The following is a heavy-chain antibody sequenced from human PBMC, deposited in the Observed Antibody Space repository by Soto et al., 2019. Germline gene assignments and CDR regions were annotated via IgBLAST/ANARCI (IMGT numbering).Heavy chain of an antibody. D-gene: IGHD3-22*01. CDR3: ASYRASSGLRRYDY. V-gene: IGHV3-15*07. Sequence: EVQLEESGGGLIKPGESLTLSCAASDFILSDAWMKWVRQAPGKGLEWVGRIKSKAHGGTTDYAAPLKGRFTILRDDSTTTLYLQMNSLQTEDTAMYYCASYRASSGLRRYDYWGQGALVTVSS. J-gene: IGHJ4*02. CDR1: DFILSDAW. CDR2: IKSKAHGGTT.